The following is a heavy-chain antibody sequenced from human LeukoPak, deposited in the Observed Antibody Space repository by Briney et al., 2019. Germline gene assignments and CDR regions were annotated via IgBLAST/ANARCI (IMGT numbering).Heavy chain of an antibody. CDR1: GFTFSSYA. J-gene: IGHJ4*02. V-gene: IGHV3-30*04. CDR2: ISYDGSNK. Sequence: GGSLRLSCAASGFTFSSYAMHWVRQAPGKGLEWVAVISYDGSNKYYADSVKGRFTISRDNAKNSLYLQMNSLRAEDTALYYCAREGVGESHDYWGQGTLVTVSS. D-gene: IGHD1-26*01. CDR3: AREGVGESHDY.